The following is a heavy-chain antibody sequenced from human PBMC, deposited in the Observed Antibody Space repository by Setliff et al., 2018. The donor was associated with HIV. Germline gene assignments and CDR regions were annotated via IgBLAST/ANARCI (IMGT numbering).Heavy chain of an antibody. D-gene: IGHD3-10*01. Sequence: ASVKVSCKASGYTFTGHYLHWVRQAPGQGLEWLGWVNPNSGDAIYAQNFQGRVTMTRDTSINAAYMELRGLRSGDTAVYCCARNFGLSPSGKYYYYYGMDIWGQGTTVTVSS. J-gene: IGHJ6*02. CDR1: GYTFTGHY. CDR2: VNPNSGDA. V-gene: IGHV1-2*02. CDR3: ARNFGLSPSGKYYYYYGMDI.